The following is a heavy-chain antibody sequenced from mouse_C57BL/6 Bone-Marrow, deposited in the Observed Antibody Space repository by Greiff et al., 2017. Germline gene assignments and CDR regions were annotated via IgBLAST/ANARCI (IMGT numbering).Heavy chain of an antibody. Sequence: EVMLVESGGGLVKPGGSLKFSCTASGFTISSDAMPWVRQTPEQRLEWVATISDGGSYTYYPANVQGRSTISRDPAKNNLYLQMSQLTSEDTAMYYCARDPGAMDYWGQGTSVTVSS. CDR3: ARDPGAMDY. J-gene: IGHJ4*01. V-gene: IGHV5-4*01. CDR1: GFTISSDA. CDR2: ISDGGSYT.